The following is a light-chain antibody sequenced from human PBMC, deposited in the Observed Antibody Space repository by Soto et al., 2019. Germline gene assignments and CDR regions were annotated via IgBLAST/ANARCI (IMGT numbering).Light chain of an antibody. Sequence: QAVLTQPPSVSAAPGQKVTISCSGSSSNIGDNSVSWYQQFPGTAPKFLIYDNNKRPSGIPDRFSGSKFGTSATLDIIGLQTGDEADYYCGTWDSRLRVGVFGGGTKGTVL. CDR3: GTWDSRLRVGV. CDR2: DNN. V-gene: IGLV1-51*01. J-gene: IGLJ3*02. CDR1: SSNIGDNS.